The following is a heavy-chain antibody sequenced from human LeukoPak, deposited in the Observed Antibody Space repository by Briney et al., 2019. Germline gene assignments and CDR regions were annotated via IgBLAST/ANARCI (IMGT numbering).Heavy chain of an antibody. CDR1: GFTFSSYS. J-gene: IGHJ3*02. CDR3: ARDRAYAFDN. CDR2: INIISSEI. Sequence: GGSLRLSCAASGFTFSSYSMNWVRQAPGKGLEWVSYINIISSEIYYGDSVKGRFTISTDNAKNSVYLQMNSLRDEDTAVYYCARDRAYAFDNWGQGTTVTVSS. D-gene: IGHD3-10*01. V-gene: IGHV3-48*02.